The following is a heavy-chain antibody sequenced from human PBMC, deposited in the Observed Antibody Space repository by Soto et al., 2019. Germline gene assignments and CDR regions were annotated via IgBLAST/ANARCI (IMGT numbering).Heavy chain of an antibody. J-gene: IGHJ5*02. Sequence: PSETLSLTCTVSGGSIRSYYWTWIRRSPGKGLEWIGYIHYTGRTNNNPSLKSRVTMSVDTSKNQFSLKLSSVIAADTAVYYCARDLTIGGFFDPWGQGNLVTVSS. CDR1: GGSIRSYY. D-gene: IGHD3-10*01. CDR2: IHYTGRT. CDR3: ARDLTIGGFFDP. V-gene: IGHV4-59*01.